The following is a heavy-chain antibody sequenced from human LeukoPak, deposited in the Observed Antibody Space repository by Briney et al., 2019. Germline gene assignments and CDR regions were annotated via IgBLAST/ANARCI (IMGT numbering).Heavy chain of an antibody. CDR3: AKGGGTHDYGDYDVWFDP. CDR1: GCTFSSYA. J-gene: IGHJ5*02. D-gene: IGHD4-17*01. Sequence: TSGSLTLSCAASGCTFSSYAWRWIRQAPGTGLEWVSAMSGSGGSNDYADSVKGRFTISRDNSKNTLYLQMRNLRAEDTAVYYCAKGGGTHDYGDYDVWFDPWGQGTLVTVSS. CDR2: MSGSGGSN. V-gene: IGHV3-23*01.